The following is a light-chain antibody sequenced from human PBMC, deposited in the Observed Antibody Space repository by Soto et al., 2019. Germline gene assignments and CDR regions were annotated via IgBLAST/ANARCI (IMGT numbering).Light chain of an antibody. Sequence: DIQMTQSPSSLSASVGERVTITCRASQDINNYLAWYQVQPGQGPKLLIYSASTLQSGVPSRFSGSGSGTDFTLTISSLQPEDVATYFCQKYNSAPRTFGEGTRVEI. CDR2: SAS. CDR1: QDINNY. V-gene: IGKV1-27*01. J-gene: IGKJ4*02. CDR3: QKYNSAPRT.